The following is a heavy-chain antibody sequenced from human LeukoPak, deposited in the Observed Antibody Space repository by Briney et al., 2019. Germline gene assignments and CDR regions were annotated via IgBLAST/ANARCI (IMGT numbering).Heavy chain of an antibody. CDR1: GFTFSSYA. CDR3: ASLPFYGDYEHLDY. D-gene: IGHD4-17*01. J-gene: IGHJ4*02. V-gene: IGHV3-66*01. Sequence: GGSLRLSCAASGFTFSSYAMCWARQAPGKGLEWVSVIYSGGSTYYADSVKGRFTISRDNSKNTLYLQMNSLRAEDTAVYYCASLPFYGDYEHLDYWGQGTLVTVSS. CDR2: IYSGGST.